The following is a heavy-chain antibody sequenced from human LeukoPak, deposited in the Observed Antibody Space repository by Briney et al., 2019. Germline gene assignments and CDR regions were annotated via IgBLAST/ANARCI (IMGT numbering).Heavy chain of an antibody. CDR1: GYTFTDYY. D-gene: IGHD5-24*01. CDR2: INPNSGGT. CDR3: SRDLPFGEMVTNRVAFDI. J-gene: IGHJ3*02. V-gene: IGHV1-2*02. Sequence: ASVKASCKASGYTFTDYYMHWVRQAPGQGREWMGWINPNSGGTNYSQKFQGRVTVTRDTSISTADMELRSLRSDDTAVYYCSRDLPFGEMVTNRVAFDIWGQGTMVTVSS.